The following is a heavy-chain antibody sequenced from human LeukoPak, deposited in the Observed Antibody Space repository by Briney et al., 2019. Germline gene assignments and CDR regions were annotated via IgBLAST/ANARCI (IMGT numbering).Heavy chain of an antibody. J-gene: IGHJ3*02. Sequence: PGGSLRLSCAASGFTFSSYSMNWVRQAPGKGLEWVSSISSSSSYIYYADSVKGRFTISRDNSKNTLYLQMNSLRAEDTAVYYCANCGGDCYGGAIYAFDIWGQGTMVTVSS. D-gene: IGHD2-21*01. V-gene: IGHV3-21*01. CDR2: ISSSSSYI. CDR1: GFTFSSYS. CDR3: ANCGGDCYGGAIYAFDI.